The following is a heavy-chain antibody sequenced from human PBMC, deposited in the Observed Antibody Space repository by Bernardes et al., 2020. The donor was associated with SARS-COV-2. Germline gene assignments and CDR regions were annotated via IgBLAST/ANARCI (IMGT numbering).Heavy chain of an antibody. Sequence: GSLRLSCAASGFTFSSHWMHWVRQAPGKGLVWVARINGDGSVTSTADSVKGRFTISRDNAKNTLYLQMNSLTADDTAVYYCGRRMYSSNSYYFDHWGQGTLVTVSS. V-gene: IGHV3-74*01. J-gene: IGHJ4*02. CDR1: GFTFSSHW. CDR3: GRRMYSSNSYYFDH. CDR2: INGDGSVT. D-gene: IGHD6-13*01.